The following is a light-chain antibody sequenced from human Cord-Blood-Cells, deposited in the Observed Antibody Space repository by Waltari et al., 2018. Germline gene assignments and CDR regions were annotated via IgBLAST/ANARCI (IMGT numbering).Light chain of an antibody. CDR2: EVS. CDR3: SSYAGSNNWV. CDR1: SSDVGGYNY. Sequence: QSALTQPPSASGSPGQSVPIPCPGTSSDVGGYNYVTWYQQHPGKAPKLMIYEVSKRPSGVPDRFSGSKSGNTASLTVSGLQAEDEADYYCSSYAGSNNWVFGGGTKLTVL. V-gene: IGLV2-8*01. J-gene: IGLJ3*02.